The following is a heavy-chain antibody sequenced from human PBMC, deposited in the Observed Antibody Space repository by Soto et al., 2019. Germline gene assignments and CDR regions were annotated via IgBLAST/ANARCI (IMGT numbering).Heavy chain of an antibody. J-gene: IGHJ6*02. V-gene: IGHV3-23*01. CDR3: ARDSREYAYGSYQFYGMDV. D-gene: IGHD5-18*01. Sequence: EVQLLESGGGLVQPGGSLRLSCAASGFTFSSYAMSWVRQATGKGLEWVSTISSSSGSTYYADSVKGRFTISRDNSKNTLYLQMNSLRGDDTAVFYCARDSREYAYGSYQFYGMDVWGQGTTVTVAS. CDR1: GFTFSSYA. CDR2: ISSSSGST.